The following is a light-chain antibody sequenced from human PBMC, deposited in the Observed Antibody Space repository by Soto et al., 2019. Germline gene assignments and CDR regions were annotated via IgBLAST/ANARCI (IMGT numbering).Light chain of an antibody. J-gene: IGKJ5*01. CDR3: QQRSNWPPS. Sequence: EIVLTQSPGTLSLSPGERATLSCRASQSVSNNYLAWYQQKPGQAPRLLIYDASNRATGIQARFSGSGSGTDFTLTISSLEPEDFAVYYCQQRSNWPPSFGQGTRLEIK. CDR2: DAS. CDR1: QSVSNNY. V-gene: IGKV3-11*01.